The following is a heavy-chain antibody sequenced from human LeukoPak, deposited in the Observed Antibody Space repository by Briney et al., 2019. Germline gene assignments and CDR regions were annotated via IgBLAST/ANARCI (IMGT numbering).Heavy chain of an antibody. CDR1: GGSISSGSFY. Sequence: SETLSLTCTVSGGSISSGSFYWGWIRQPPGKGLEWIGSIYYSGTTHYNPSLKSRVTISRDTSKNQFSLKLSSVTAADTAVYYCARGMGVVPSFGIWGQGTMVTVSS. V-gene: IGHV4-39*07. J-gene: IGHJ3*02. D-gene: IGHD2-21*01. CDR3: ARGMGVVPSFGI. CDR2: IYYSGTT.